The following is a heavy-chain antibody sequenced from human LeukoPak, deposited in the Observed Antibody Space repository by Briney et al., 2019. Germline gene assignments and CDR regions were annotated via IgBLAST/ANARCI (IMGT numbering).Heavy chain of an antibody. CDR1: GGSISSYF. CDR3: ARQMYSGTLDY. D-gene: IGHD1-1*01. Sequence: SETLSLTCTVSGGSISSYFWSWIRQPPGKALEWIGYIYYSGSTNYKPSLKSRGTISVDTSENQFSLKLSSMTAADTAVYYCARQMYSGTLDYWGPGTLVIVSS. V-gene: IGHV4-59*08. J-gene: IGHJ4*02. CDR2: IYYSGST.